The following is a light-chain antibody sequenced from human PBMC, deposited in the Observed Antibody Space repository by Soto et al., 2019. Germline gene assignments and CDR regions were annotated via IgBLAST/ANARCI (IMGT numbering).Light chain of an antibody. Sequence: QPVLTQSPSASASLGASVKLTCTLSSGHSSYAIAWHQQQPEKGPRYLMKLNSDGSHSKGDGIPDRFSGSSSGAERYLTISSLQSEDEADYYCQTWDSEVVFGGGTQLTVL. J-gene: IGLJ2*01. CDR1: SGHSSYA. CDR3: QTWDSEVV. CDR2: LNSDGSH. V-gene: IGLV4-69*01.